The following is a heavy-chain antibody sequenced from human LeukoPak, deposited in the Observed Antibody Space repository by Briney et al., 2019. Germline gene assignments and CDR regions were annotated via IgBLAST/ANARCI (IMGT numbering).Heavy chain of an antibody. CDR2: INHSGST. J-gene: IGHJ4*02. V-gene: IGHV4-34*01. Sequence: SETLSPTCAVYGGSFSGYYWSWIRQPPGKGLEWIGEINHSGSTNYNPSLKSRVTISVDTSKNQFSLKLSSVTAADTAVYYCARGGIAVAGMGFDYWGQGTLVTVSS. D-gene: IGHD6-19*01. CDR3: ARGGIAVAGMGFDY. CDR1: GGSFSGYY.